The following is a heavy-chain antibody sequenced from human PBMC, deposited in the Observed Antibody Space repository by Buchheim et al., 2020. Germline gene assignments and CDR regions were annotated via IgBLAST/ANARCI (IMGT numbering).Heavy chain of an antibody. V-gene: IGHV4-59*01. CDR1: GGSISSYY. D-gene: IGHD4-17*01. Sequence: QVQLQESGPGLVKPSETLSLTCTASGGSISSYYWSWIRQPPGKGLEWIGYIYYSGSTNYNPSLKSRVTISVDTSKNQFSLKLSSVTAADTAVYYCARGRDYGDYPPTFDYWGQGTL. J-gene: IGHJ4*02. CDR2: IYYSGST. CDR3: ARGRDYGDYPPTFDY.